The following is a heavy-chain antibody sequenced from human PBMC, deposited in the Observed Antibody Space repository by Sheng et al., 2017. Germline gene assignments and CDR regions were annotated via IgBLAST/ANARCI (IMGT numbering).Heavy chain of an antibody. V-gene: IGHV1-69*01. J-gene: IGHJ6*03. CDR2: IIPIFGTA. CDR3: ARKACSSTSCYPYYYYYMDV. D-gene: IGHD2-2*01. Sequence: PGQGLEWMGGIIPIFGTANYAQKFQGRVTITADESTSTAYMELSSLRSEDTAVYYCARKACSSTSCYPYYYYYMDVWGQGTTVTVSS.